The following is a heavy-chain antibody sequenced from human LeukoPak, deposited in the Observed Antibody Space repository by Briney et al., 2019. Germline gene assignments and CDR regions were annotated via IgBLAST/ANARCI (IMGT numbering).Heavy chain of an antibody. CDR3: ARVGRDRGFDI. CDR1: GFTFEDYA. CDR2: IRTKFYGGTA. J-gene: IGHJ3*02. Sequence: KPGRSLRLSCTSSGFTFEDYALTWLRQAPGKGLEWLGFIRTKFYGGTADYAASVKDRFTISRDDYKNIAYLQMDGLKSEDTALYYCARVGRDRGFDIWGQGTAVTVSS. D-gene: IGHD3-10*01. V-gene: IGHV3-49*05.